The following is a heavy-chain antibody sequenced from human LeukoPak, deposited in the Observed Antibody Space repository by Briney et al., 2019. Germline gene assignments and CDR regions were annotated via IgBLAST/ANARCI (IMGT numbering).Heavy chain of an antibody. Sequence: GESLQISCTGSGYSFTSYWIGWVRQMPGKGLEWMGIIYPGDSDARYSPSFQGQVTISADKSISTAYLQWSSLKASDTAMYYCARSKAYYYYYMDVWGKGTTVTVSS. CDR2: IYPGDSDA. V-gene: IGHV5-51*01. J-gene: IGHJ6*03. CDR3: ARSKAYYYYYMDV. CDR1: GYSFTSYW.